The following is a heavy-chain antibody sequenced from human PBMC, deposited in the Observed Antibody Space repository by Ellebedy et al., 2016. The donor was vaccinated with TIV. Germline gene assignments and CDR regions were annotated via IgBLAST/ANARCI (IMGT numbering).Heavy chain of an antibody. CDR2: ISYDGSNK. CDR3: AKDRDAYPTDY. V-gene: IGHV3-30*18. D-gene: IGHD2-21*01. J-gene: IGHJ4*02. CDR1: GFTFSSYA. Sequence: GGSLRLSXAASGFTFSSYAMSWVRQAPGKGLEWVAVISYDGSNKYYADSVKGRFTISRDNSKNTLYLQMNSLRAEDTAVYYCAKDRDAYPTDYWGQGTLVTVSS.